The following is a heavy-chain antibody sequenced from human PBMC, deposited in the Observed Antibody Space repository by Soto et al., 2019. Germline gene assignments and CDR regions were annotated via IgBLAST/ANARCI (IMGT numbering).Heavy chain of an antibody. V-gene: IGHV4-59*01. Sequence: QVQLQESGPGLVKPSETLSLTCTVSGGSISSYYWSWIRQPPGKGLEWIGYIYYSGSTNYNPSLKSRVTISVDTSKNQFSLKLSSVTAADTAVYYCARGYYDFWSGYYDYCGQGTLVTVSS. D-gene: IGHD3-3*01. CDR2: IYYSGST. CDR3: ARGYYDFWSGYYDY. J-gene: IGHJ4*02. CDR1: GGSISSYY.